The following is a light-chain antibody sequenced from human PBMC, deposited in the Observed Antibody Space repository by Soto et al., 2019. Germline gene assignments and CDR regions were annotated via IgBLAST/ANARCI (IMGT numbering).Light chain of an antibody. CDR1: QSISSN. CDR3: QQVDSYPRT. V-gene: IGKV3-15*01. J-gene: IGKJ1*01. Sequence: EILMTQSQATLSFSPGERATLSCRASQSISSNVAWYQQKPGQAPRLLIYGASTRATGVPARFSGGGSGTEFTLTISSLQSEDVATYYCQQVDSYPRTFGQGTKVEIK. CDR2: GAS.